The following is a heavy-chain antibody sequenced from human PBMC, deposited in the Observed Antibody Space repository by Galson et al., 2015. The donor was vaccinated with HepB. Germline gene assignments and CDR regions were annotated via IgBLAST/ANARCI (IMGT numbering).Heavy chain of an antibody. V-gene: IGHV3-23*01. D-gene: IGHD6-19*01. CDR3: AKSKDSGWSYNAFDI. CDR1: GFSFSNYA. CDR2: ISGRGVTT. J-gene: IGHJ3*02. Sequence: SLRLSCAASGFSFSNYAMTWVRQPPGKGLQWVATISGRGVTTFDADSVKGQFTISRDNSKNTLYLEMNNLRADDTAVYFCAKSKDSGWSYNAFDIWGRGQWSPSLQ.